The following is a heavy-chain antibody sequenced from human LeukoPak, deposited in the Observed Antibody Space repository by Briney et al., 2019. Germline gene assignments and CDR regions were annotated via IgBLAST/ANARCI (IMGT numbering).Heavy chain of an antibody. CDR3: ARDNYYGSGSPGDY. CDR2: ISYDGSNK. Sequence: GGSLRLSCAASGFTFSSYAMHWVRQAPGKGLEWVAVISYDGSNKYYADSVRGRFTISRDNSKNTLYLQMNSLRAEDTAVYYCARDNYYGSGSPGDYWGQGTLVTVSS. V-gene: IGHV3-30-3*01. J-gene: IGHJ4*02. CDR1: GFTFSSYA. D-gene: IGHD3-10*01.